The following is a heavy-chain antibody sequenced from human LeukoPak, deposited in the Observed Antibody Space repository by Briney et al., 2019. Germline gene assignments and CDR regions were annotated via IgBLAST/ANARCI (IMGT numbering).Heavy chain of an antibody. CDR2: ISSSGSTI. CDR1: GFTVSSNY. D-gene: IGHD3-10*01. V-gene: IGHV3-11*04. Sequence: PGGSLRLSCAASGFTVSSNYMSWVRQAPGKGLEWVSYISSSGSTIYYADSVKGRFTISRDNAKNSLYLQMNSLRAEDTAVYYCASKGWFGEFILDYWGQGTLVTVSS. CDR3: ASKGWFGEFILDY. J-gene: IGHJ4*02.